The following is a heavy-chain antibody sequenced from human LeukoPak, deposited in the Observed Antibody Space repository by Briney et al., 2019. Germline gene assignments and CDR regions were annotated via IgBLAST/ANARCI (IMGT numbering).Heavy chain of an antibody. CDR2: IKQDGSEK. CDR1: GFTFSSYW. Sequence: GGSLRLSCAASGFTFSSYWMSWVRQAPGKGLEWVANIKQDGSEKYYVDSVKGRFTISRDNAKNSLYLQMNSLRADDTAVYYCAIGSYGYYFDYWGQGTLVTVSS. J-gene: IGHJ4*02. D-gene: IGHD5-18*01. V-gene: IGHV3-7*01. CDR3: AIGSYGYYFDY.